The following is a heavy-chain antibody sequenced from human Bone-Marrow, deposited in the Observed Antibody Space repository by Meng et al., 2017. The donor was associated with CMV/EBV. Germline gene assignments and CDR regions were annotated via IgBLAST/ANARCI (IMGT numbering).Heavy chain of an antibody. CDR3: ARARGGYQRRRNWSDP. D-gene: IGHD2-2*01. V-gene: IGHV1-18*01. CDR2: ISAYNGNT. Sequence: ASVKVSCKASGYTFTSYGISWVRQAPGQGLEWMGWISAYNGNTNYAEKLQGRVTMTTDTSTSTAYMELRSLRSDDTADYSCARARGGYQRRRNWSDPWGQGTLVTVSS. CDR1: GYTFTSYG. J-gene: IGHJ5*02.